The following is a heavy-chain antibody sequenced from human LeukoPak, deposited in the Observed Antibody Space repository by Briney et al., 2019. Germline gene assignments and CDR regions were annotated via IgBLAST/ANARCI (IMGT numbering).Heavy chain of an antibody. CDR2: ISGDGGNT. D-gene: IGHD3-3*01. V-gene: IGHV3-43*02. CDR1: GFKFEGYA. J-gene: IGHJ3*01. Sequence: GGSLRLSCAASGFKFEGYAMHWVRQRPGKGLEWVSLISGDGGNTYYADSVKGRFTISRDNSKNSLYLQMKSLRTEDTALYYCVKDDFCPECAFDVWGQGTMVTVSS. CDR3: VKDDFCPECAFDV.